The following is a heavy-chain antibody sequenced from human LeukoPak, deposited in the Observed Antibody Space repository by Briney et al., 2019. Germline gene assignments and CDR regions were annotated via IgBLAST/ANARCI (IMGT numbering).Heavy chain of an antibody. D-gene: IGHD3-10*01. Sequence: GGSLRLSCAASGFTFSSYWMHWVRHAPGKGLVWVSRINSDGSSTSYADSVKGRFTISRDNAKNTLYLQMNSLRAEDTAVYYCAKDYGSGSSTDYWGQGTLVTVSS. J-gene: IGHJ4*02. CDR2: INSDGSST. CDR1: GFTFSSYW. V-gene: IGHV3-74*01. CDR3: AKDYGSGSSTDY.